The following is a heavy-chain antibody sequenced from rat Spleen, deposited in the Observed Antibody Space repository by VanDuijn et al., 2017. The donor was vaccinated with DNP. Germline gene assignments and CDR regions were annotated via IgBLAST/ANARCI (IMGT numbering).Heavy chain of an antibody. Sequence: EVQLVESGGGLVQPGRSMKLSCAASGFTFSDYYMAWVRQAPTKGLEWVASISHDDDTTYYRDSVKGRFTVSRDNERSSLYLQMDSLTSEDTATYYCTTTGFPGYHYYWHFDFWGPGTMVTVSS. D-gene: IGHD4-4*01. V-gene: IGHV5-20*01. CDR1: GFTFSDYY. J-gene: IGHJ1*01. CDR2: ISHDDDTT. CDR3: TTTGFPGYHYYWHFDF.